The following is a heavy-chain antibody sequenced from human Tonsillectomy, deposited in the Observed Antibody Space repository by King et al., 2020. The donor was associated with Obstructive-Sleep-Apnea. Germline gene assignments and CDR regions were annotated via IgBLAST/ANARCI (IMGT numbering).Heavy chain of an antibody. D-gene: IGHD3-22*01. Sequence: VQLVESGGGLVQLGRSLRLSCAASGFTFDDYAMHWVRQAPGKGLEWVSGITWNSGRIGYADSVKGRFTISRDNAKNSLYLQMNSLRTEDTALYYCAKDAYYDSTGYQDYWGQGTLVTVSS. J-gene: IGHJ4*02. CDR3: AKDAYYDSTGYQDY. CDR2: ITWNSGRI. CDR1: GFTFDDYA. V-gene: IGHV3-9*01.